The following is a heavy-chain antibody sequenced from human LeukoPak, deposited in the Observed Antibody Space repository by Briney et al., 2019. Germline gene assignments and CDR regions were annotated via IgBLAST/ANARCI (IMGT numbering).Heavy chain of an antibody. J-gene: IGHJ4*02. CDR1: GFTFGIYA. D-gene: IGHD2-15*01. CDR3: AKDLSGGGSFSQIDY. Sequence: HPGGSLRLSCAASGFTFGIYAMHWVRQAPGKGLEWVSGISWNSGNIEYADSVTGRFTISRDNAKNSLYLQMNSLRAEDTALYYCAKDLSGGGSFSQIDYWGQGTLVTVSS. CDR2: ISWNSGNI. V-gene: IGHV3-9*01.